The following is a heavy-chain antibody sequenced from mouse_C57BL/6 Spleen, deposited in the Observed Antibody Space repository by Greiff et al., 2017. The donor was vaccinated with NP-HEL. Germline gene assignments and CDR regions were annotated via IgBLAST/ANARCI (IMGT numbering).Heavy chain of an antibody. CDR3: ARMEWITTVVAPYAMDY. V-gene: IGHV8-8*01. CDR2: IWWDDDK. CDR1: GFSLSTFGMG. Sequence: QVTLKVSGPGILQPSQTLSLTCSFSGFSLSTFGMGVGWIRQPSGKGLEWLAHIWWDDDKYYNPALKSRLTISKDTSKNLVFLKIANVDTADTATYYCARMEWITTVVAPYAMDYWGQGTSVTVSS. J-gene: IGHJ4*01. D-gene: IGHD1-1*01.